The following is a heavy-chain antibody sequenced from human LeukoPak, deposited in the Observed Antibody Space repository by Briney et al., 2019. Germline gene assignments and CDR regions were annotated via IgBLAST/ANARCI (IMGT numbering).Heavy chain of an antibody. CDR3: ARDHSSGWYAVEY. CDR1: GFTFSSYA. CDR2: ISGSGGST. J-gene: IGHJ4*02. D-gene: IGHD6-19*01. Sequence: AGGSLRLSCAASGFTFSSYAMSWVRQAPGKGLEWVSAISGSGGSTYYADSVKGRFTISRDNSKNTLYLQMNSLRAEDTAVYYCARDHSSGWYAVEYWGQGTLVTVSS. V-gene: IGHV3-23*01.